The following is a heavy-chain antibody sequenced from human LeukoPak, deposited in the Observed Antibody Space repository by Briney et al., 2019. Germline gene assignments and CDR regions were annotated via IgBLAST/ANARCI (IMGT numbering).Heavy chain of an antibody. CDR1: GFTFSSYG. CDR2: IWYDGSNK. V-gene: IGHV3-33*01. CDR3: ARDPSRPYSSSWLDY. D-gene: IGHD6-13*01. Sequence: GRSLRLSCAASGFTFSSYGMHWVRQAPGKGLEWVAVIWYDGSNKYYADSVKGRFTISRDNSKNTLYLQMNSLRAEDTAVYYCARDPSRPYSSSWLDYWGQGTLVTVSS. J-gene: IGHJ4*02.